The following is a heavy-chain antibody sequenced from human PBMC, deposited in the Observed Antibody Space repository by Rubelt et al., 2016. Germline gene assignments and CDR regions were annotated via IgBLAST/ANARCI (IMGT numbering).Heavy chain of an antibody. CDR1: GGSFSGYY. CDR2: INHSGST. CDR3: ARSASKGVVIMRFLDY. V-gene: IGHV4-34*01. Sequence: QVQLQQWGAGLLKPSETLSLTCAVYGGSFSGYYWSWIRQPPGKGLEWIGEINHSGSTNYNPSLKSRVTISVDTSKNQFSLKLSSVTAADTAVYYCARSASKGVVIMRFLDYWGQGTLVTVSS. D-gene: IGHD3-3*01. J-gene: IGHJ4*02.